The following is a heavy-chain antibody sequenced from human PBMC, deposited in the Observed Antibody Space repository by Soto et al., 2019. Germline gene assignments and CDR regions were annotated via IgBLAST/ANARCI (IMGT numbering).Heavy chain of an antibody. CDR2: IYYSGST. Sequence: SETLSLTCTVSGGSISSGDYYWSWIRQPPGKGLEWIGYIYYSGSTYYNPSLKSRVTISVDTSKNQFSLKLSSVTAADTAVYYCARVVLADTRWFDPWGQGTLVTVSS. D-gene: IGHD2-15*01. J-gene: IGHJ5*02. V-gene: IGHV4-30-4*01. CDR1: GGSISSGDYY. CDR3: ARVVLADTRWFDP.